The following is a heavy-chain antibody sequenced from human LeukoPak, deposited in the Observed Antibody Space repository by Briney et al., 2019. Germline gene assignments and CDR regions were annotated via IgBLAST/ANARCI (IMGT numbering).Heavy chain of an antibody. CDR3: ARDPSGPGYYDH. CDR2: IYRDGST. CDR1: GYSISSGYY. Sequence: SETLSLTCSVSGYSISSGYYWVWIRHPPGKGLEWIGTIYRDGSTYYSTSLKSRVTISVDTSKNQFSLKLTSVTAADTAVYYCARDPSGPGYYDHWGQGTLVTISS. D-gene: IGHD3-9*01. V-gene: IGHV4-38-2*02. J-gene: IGHJ4*02.